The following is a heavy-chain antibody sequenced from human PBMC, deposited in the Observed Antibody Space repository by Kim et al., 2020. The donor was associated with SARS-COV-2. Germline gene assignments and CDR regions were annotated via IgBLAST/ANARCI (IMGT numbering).Heavy chain of an antibody. CDR1: GGSFSGYY. CDR2: INHSGST. CDR3: ARGRAGVVPSPILGIGPYYECYARDV. Sequence: SETLSLTCAVYGGSFSGYYWSWIRQPPGKGLEWIGEINHSGSTNYNPSLKSRVTMSVDTLKNWFSLRLSSVTAADTAVYYCARGRAGVVPSPILGIGPYYECYARDVWGRGTTVTVSS. D-gene: IGHD3-3*01. V-gene: IGHV4-34*01. J-gene: IGHJ6*02.